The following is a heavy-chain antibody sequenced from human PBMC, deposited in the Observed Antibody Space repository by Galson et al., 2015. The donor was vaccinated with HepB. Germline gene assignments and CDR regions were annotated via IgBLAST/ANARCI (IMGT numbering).Heavy chain of an antibody. D-gene: IGHD3-10*01. CDR1: GFTFSSYA. CDR2: ISGSGGST. CDR3: AKIHVLLWFGELLHQDAFDI. J-gene: IGHJ3*02. V-gene: IGHV3-23*01. Sequence: SLRLSCAASGFTFSSYAMSWVRQAPGKGLEWVSAISGSGGSTYYADSVKGRFTISRDNSKNTLYLQMNSLRAEDTAVYYCAKIHVLLWFGELLHQDAFDIWGQGTMVTVSS.